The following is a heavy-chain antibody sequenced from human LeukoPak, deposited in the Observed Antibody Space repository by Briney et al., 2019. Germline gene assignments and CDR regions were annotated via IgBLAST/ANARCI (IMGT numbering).Heavy chain of an antibody. V-gene: IGHV5-51*01. CDR1: GYSFTSYW. CDR3: ARDLVSSGWSSGFDP. Sequence: GESLKISCKDSGYSFTSYWIGWVRQMPGKGLEWMGIIYPGDSDTRYSPSFQGQVTISADKSISTAYLQWSSLKASDTAMYYCARDLVSSGWSSGFDPWGQGTLVTVSS. CDR2: IYPGDSDT. J-gene: IGHJ5*02. D-gene: IGHD6-19*01.